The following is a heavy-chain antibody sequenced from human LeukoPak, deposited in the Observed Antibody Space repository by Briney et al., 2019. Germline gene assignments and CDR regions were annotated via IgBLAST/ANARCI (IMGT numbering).Heavy chain of an antibody. CDR3: AKGSHYYDSGGYYIEY. J-gene: IGHJ4*02. V-gene: IGHV3-30*18. D-gene: IGHD3-22*01. CDR1: GFTFSSYG. CDR2: ISYDGSNQ. Sequence: PGRSLRLSCAASGFTFSSYGMHWVRQAPGKGLEWVAVISYDGSNQYYAVSVKGRFTISRDNSKNMLYLQMNSLRPDDTAVYFCAKGSHYYDSGGYYIEYWGQGTLVAVSS.